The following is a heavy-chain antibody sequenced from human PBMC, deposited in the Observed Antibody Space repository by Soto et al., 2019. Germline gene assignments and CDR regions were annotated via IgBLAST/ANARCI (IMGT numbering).Heavy chain of an antibody. V-gene: IGHV1-2*02. CDR1: GYTFAAYY. J-gene: IGHJ4*02. D-gene: IGHD4-17*01. CDR2: INPTSGGT. CDR3: ARDPDYGDYWGYFFDS. Sequence: QVQLVQSGAEVKKPGASVKVSCKTSGYTFAAYYIHWIRQAPGQGLEWMGWINPTSGGTVYAQNSPDRVTMTRDTSISTAYMELRRLNSDDTAVYYCARDPDYGDYWGYFFDSWGQGTPVTVSS.